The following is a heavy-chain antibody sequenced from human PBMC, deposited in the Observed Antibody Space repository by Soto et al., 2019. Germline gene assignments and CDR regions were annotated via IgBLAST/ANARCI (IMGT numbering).Heavy chain of an antibody. J-gene: IGHJ4*02. D-gene: IGHD1-7*01. Sequence: GGSLRLSCAASGFTFSSYSMNWVRQAPGKGLEWVSSISSSSSYIYYADSVKGRFTISRDNAKNSLYLQMNSLGAEDTAVYYCARDRGFSELTGTTSDFDYWGQGTLVTVSS. CDR1: GFTFSSYS. CDR3: ARDRGFSELTGTTSDFDY. CDR2: ISSSSSYI. V-gene: IGHV3-21*01.